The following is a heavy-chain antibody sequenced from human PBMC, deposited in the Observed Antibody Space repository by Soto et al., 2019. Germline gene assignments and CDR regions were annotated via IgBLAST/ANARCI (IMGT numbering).Heavy chain of an antibody. CDR2: ISGSGGST. J-gene: IGHJ4*02. CDR3: AKDRLRREVVVITGLLLFDY. CDR1: GFTFSSYA. V-gene: IGHV3-23*01. Sequence: GGSLRLSCAAAGFTFSSYAMSWVRQAPGKGLEWVSAISGSGGSTYYADSVKGRFTISRDNSKNTLYLQMNSLRAEDTAVYYCAKDRLRREVVVITGLLLFDYWGQGTLVTVSS. D-gene: IGHD3-22*01.